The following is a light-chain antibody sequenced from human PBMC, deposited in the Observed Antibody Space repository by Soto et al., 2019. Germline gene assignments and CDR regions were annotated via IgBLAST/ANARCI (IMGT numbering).Light chain of an antibody. V-gene: IGKV1-39*01. CDR3: PQNYSTPRT. CDR1: QSISSY. CDR2: AAS. Sequence: DIQMTQSPSSLSASVGDRVTITCRASQSISSYLNWYQQKPGKAPKLLIYAASSLQSGVPSRFSVSGTGTDFTLTISTLHPADFATYYCPQNYSTPRTFGGRTKVEIK. J-gene: IGKJ4*01.